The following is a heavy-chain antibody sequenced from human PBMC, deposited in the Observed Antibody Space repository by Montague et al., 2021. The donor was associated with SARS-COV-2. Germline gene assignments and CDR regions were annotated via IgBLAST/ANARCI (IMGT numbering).Heavy chain of an antibody. Sequence: SETLSLTCAVYGGSFSGYYWSWIRQPPGKGLELIGEINHSGSTNYNPSLKSRVTISVDTSKNQFSLKLSSVTAADTAVYYCARGSTVTHYWGQGTLVTVSS. CDR2: INHSGST. CDR1: GGSFSGYY. V-gene: IGHV4-34*01. J-gene: IGHJ4*02. CDR3: ARGSTVTHY. D-gene: IGHD4-17*01.